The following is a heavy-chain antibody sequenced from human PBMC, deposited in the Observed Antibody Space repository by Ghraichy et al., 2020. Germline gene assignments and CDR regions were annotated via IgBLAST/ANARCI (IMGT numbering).Heavy chain of an antibody. V-gene: IGHV3-7*01. J-gene: IGHJ4*02. D-gene: IGHD2-21*02. CDR2: IKYDGSAE. CDR3: ARGWGRFDY. Sequence: GRSLRLSCAASGFAYNSYWMNWVRQAPGKGLEWVAYIKYDGSAEYYVDSVKCRFAISRDNAKNSLFLQMNSLRAEDTAVYYCARGWGRFDYWGQGTLVTVSS. CDR1: GFAYNSYW.